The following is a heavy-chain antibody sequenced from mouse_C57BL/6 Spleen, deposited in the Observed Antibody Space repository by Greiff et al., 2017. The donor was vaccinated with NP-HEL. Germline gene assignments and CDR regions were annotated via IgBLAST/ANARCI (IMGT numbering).Heavy chain of an antibody. V-gene: IGHV1-26*01. CDR3: ASYYGYSYAMDY. J-gene: IGHJ4*01. D-gene: IGHD2-2*01. CDR2: INPNNGGT. CDR1: GYTFTDYY. Sequence: VQLQQSGPELVKPGASVKISCKASGYTFTDYYMNWVKQSHGKSLEWIGDINPNNGGTSYNQKFKGKATLTVDKSSSTAYMELRSLTSEDSAVYYCASYYGYSYAMDYWGQGTSVTVSS.